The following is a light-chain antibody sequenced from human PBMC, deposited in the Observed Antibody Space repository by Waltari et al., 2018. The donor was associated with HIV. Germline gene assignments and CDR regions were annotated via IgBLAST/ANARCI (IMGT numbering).Light chain of an antibody. CDR2: RGT. V-gene: IGLV2-14*01. CDR3: TSYSYSHHFA. J-gene: IGLJ3*02. Sequence: QSVLTQPASVSGSPGQSISISCTGTDREIGFSNFVSLYQHLPGEAPRLIIYRGTALASGISSRFSASKSGNTASLSISGLQLEDEGDYYCTSYSYSHHFAFGGGTTLTVL. CDR1: DREIGFSNF.